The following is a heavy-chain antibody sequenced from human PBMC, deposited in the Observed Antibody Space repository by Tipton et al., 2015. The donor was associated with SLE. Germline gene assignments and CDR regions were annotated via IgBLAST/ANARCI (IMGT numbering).Heavy chain of an antibody. CDR2: INHSGRT. CDR1: GGSFSGYY. Sequence: TLSLTCAVYGGSFSGYYWSWIRQPPGKGLEWIGEINHSGRTNYNPSLKSRVTISVDTSKNQFSLKLSSVTAADTAVYYCARRSGSVIWNYWGQGTLVTVSS. D-gene: IGHD2-21*01. J-gene: IGHJ4*02. CDR3: ARRSGSVIWNY. V-gene: IGHV4-34*01.